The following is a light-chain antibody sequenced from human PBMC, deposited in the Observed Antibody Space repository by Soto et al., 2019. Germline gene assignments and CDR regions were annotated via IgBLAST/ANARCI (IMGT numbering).Light chain of an antibody. CDR1: QSVSSY. V-gene: IGKV3-11*01. CDR3: QQRSNWPWT. J-gene: IGKJ1*01. CDR2: DAS. Sequence: EIVLTQSPATLSLSPGERATISCRASQSVSSYLAWYQQNPGQAPRLLIYDASNRATGIPTRFSGSGSGTGFSLSISSREPEDFAVYYCQQRSNWPWTFGQGTKVEIK.